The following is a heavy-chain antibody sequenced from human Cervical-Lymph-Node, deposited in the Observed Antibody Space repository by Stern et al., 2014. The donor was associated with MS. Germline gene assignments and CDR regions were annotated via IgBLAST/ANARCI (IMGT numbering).Heavy chain of an antibody. CDR3: ARANYDFWSGNSSFQRYYYGMDV. Sequence: EDQLVESVGGLVQPGGSLRLSCAASGFTFSSYSMNWVRQAPGKGLEWISYISSSRSTIYYADSVKGRFTISRDNAKNSLYLQMNSLRDEDTAVYYCARANYDFWSGNSSFQRYYYGMDVWGQGTTVTVSS. V-gene: IGHV3-48*02. CDR1: GFTFSSYS. CDR2: ISSSRSTI. D-gene: IGHD3-3*01. J-gene: IGHJ6*02.